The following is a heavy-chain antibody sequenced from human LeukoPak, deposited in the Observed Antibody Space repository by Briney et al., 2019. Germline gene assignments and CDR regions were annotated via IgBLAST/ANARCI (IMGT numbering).Heavy chain of an antibody. CDR2: IYYSEST. J-gene: IGHJ4*02. V-gene: IGHV4-39*01. D-gene: IGHD3-22*01. CDR3: ARHGSYYDSSGYYHFED. Sequence: SETLSLTCTVSGGSISTNNYYWGWLRQPPGKGREWIGSIYYSESTYYNPSLKSRVTIFVDTSKNHFSLKLSSVTAADTAVYYCARHGSYYDSSGYYHFEDWGQGTLITVFS. CDR1: GGSISTNNYY.